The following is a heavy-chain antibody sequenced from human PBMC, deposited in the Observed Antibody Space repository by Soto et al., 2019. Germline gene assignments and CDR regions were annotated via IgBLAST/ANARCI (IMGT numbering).Heavy chain of an antibody. CDR3: ARGYESSRRYLPHVAL. V-gene: IGHV4-34*01. CDR2: ISDSGTT. D-gene: IGHD3-22*01. CDR1: SGSFSGYY. J-gene: IGHJ4*02. Sequence: QVQLQQWGAGLLKPSETLSLRCVVNSGSFSGYYWTWIRQTPGKGLEWIGEISDSGTTNYNPSLMSRITMSADTSKKQFALRLSSVTAADTALYFCARGYESSRRYLPHVALWGQGTLVPVSS.